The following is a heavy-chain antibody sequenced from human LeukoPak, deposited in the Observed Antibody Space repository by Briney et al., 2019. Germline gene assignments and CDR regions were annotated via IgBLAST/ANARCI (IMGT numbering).Heavy chain of an antibody. V-gene: IGHV4-34*01. J-gene: IGHJ4*02. CDR1: GGSFSGYY. CDR2: INHSGST. Sequence: SETLSLTCAVYGGSFSGYYWSWIRQPPGKGLEWIGEINHSGSTTYNPSLKSRVTISVDTSKNQFSLKLSSVTAADTAMYYCARELGYCGGGSCYGGTFEYWGQGTLVTVSS. CDR3: ARELGYCGGGSCYGGTFEY. D-gene: IGHD2-15*01.